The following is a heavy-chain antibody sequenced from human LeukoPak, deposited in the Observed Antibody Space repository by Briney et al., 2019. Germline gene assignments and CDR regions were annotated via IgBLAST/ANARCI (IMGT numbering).Heavy chain of an antibody. CDR3: ARDVTGYVDY. CDR1: GFTFRSYW. V-gene: IGHV3-7*01. D-gene: IGHD1-1*01. Sequence: GGSLRLSCAASGFTFRSYWMSWVRQAPGKGLEWVASMKQDGSEKCYVDSVKGRFTISRDNAKSSLYLQMNSLRAEDTAVYYCARDVTGYVDYWGQGTLVTVSS. CDR2: MKQDGSEK. J-gene: IGHJ4*02.